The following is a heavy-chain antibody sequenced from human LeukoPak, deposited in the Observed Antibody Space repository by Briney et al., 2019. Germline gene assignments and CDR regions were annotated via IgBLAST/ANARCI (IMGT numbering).Heavy chain of an antibody. CDR1: GCTFTGYY. CDR2: INPNSGGT. CDR3: ARGIEMATIGDC. Sequence: GASVKVSCKASGCTFTGYYMHWVRQAPGQGLEWMGWINPNSGGTNYAQRFQGRVTMTRDTSISTVYMELSRLRSDDTAVYYCARGIEMATIGDCWGQGALVTVSS. D-gene: IGHD5-24*01. V-gene: IGHV1-2*02. J-gene: IGHJ4*02.